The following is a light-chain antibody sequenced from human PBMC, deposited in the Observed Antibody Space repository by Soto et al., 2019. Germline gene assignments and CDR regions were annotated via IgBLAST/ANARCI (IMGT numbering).Light chain of an antibody. CDR3: QHRRDSPPG. CDR2: DTS. CDR1: PGVSRY. J-gene: IGKJ3*01. V-gene: IGKV3-11*01. Sequence: EIVLKQSPATLSLSPGETATLSCRASPGVSRYLAWCQQKVGQSPRLIIYDTSNRATGVPARFSGSGYGTDFTLTISSLQPEDYALYFCQHRRDSPPGFGPGTRVEIK.